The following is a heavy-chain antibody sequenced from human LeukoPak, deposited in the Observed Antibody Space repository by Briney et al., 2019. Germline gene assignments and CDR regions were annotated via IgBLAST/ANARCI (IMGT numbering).Heavy chain of an antibody. CDR1: GGSFSGYY. J-gene: IGHJ4*02. V-gene: IGHV4-34*01. CDR3: ARGPTHDYGDYDGDY. CDR2: INHSGST. Sequence: SETLSLTCAVYGGSFSGYYWSWIRQPPGKGLEWIGEINHSGSTHYNPSLKSRVTISVDTSKNQFSLKLSSVTAADTAVYYCARGPTHDYGDYDGDYWGQGTLVTVSS. D-gene: IGHD4-17*01.